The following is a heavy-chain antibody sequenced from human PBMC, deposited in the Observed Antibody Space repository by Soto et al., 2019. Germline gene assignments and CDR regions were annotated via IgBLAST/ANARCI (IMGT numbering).Heavy chain of an antibody. CDR3: VRDAADSGYAFDI. CDR1: GFTFSRDT. V-gene: IGHV3-33*01. D-gene: IGHD3-10*01. Sequence: QLVESGGGVVQPGRSLRLSCAASGFTFSRDTMHWVRQAPGKGLEWVAFIWNDGSNEYYPDSVKGRAIISRDNSENTVYLQMNSLRGEDTAVYFCVRDAADSGYAFDIWGQGTMVTVSS. CDR2: IWNDGSNE. J-gene: IGHJ3*02.